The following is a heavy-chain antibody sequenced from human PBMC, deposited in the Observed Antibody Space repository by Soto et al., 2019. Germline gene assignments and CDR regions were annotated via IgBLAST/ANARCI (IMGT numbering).Heavy chain of an antibody. V-gene: IGHV4-4*02. CDR1: SGSISSSNW. D-gene: IGHD1-20*01. Sequence: QVQLQEWGPGLVKPSGTLSLTCAVSSGSISSSNWWSWVRQPPGKGLEWIGEIYHSGSTNYNPSLKSRVTISVDKSKNQFSLKLRSVTAADTAVYYCASASINRDDDAFDIWGQGTMVTVSS. CDR3: ASASINRDDDAFDI. CDR2: IYHSGST. J-gene: IGHJ3*02.